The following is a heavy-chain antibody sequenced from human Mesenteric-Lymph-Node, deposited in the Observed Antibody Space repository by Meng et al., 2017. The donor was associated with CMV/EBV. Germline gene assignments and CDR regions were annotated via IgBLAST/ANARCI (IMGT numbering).Heavy chain of an antibody. CDR2: TSYDGTKT. Sequence: GESLKISCAASAFTFSTYAMHWVRQAPGKGLEWVALTSYDGTKTYYADSVKGRFTISRDNSKNTLFLQMNSLRADDTAVYYCAKDLLRYNTDYYYGMDVWGQGTTVTVSS. J-gene: IGHJ6*02. V-gene: IGHV3-30-3*01. CDR3: AKDLLRYNTDYYYGMDV. CDR1: AFTFSTYA. D-gene: IGHD5-24*01.